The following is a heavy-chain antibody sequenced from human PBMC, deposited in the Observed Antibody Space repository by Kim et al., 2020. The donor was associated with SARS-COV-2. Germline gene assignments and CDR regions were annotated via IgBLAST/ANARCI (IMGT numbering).Heavy chain of an antibody. D-gene: IGHD6-19*01. CDR3: ATGIVVAGTPNSYDYYYGMDV. Sequence: ASVKVSCKVSGYTLIELSMHWVRQAPGKGLEWMGGFDPEDGETIYAQKFQGRVTMTADTSTDTAYMELSSLRSEDTAVYYCATGIVVAGTPNSYDYYYGMDVWGQGTTVTVSS. CDR2: FDPEDGET. V-gene: IGHV1-24*01. J-gene: IGHJ6*01. CDR1: GYTLIELS.